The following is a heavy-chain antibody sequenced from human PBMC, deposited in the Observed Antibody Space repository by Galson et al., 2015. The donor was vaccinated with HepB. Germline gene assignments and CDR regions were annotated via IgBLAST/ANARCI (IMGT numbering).Heavy chain of an antibody. CDR2: TYYSGNT. J-gene: IGHJ5*02. V-gene: IGHV4-39*07. CDR1: GGSMTSSSYY. CDR3: ARDIRVPDP. Sequence: ETLSLTCTVSGGSMTSSSYYWGRIRQPPGKGLEWIGSTYYSGNTYYNPSLDSRITISVDTSKNQFYLKLRSVTAADTAVYFCARDIRVPDPWGQGTLVTVSS.